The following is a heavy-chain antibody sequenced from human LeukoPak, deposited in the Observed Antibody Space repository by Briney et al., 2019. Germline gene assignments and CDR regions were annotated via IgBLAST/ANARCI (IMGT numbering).Heavy chain of an antibody. CDR2: IRSKAYGGTT. Sequence: PGGSLRLSCTASGFTFGDYAMSWFRQAPGKGLEWVGFIRSKAYGGTTEYAASVKGRFTISRDDSKSIAYLQMNSLKTEDTAVYYCTRVTSNPGYVTPFDYWGQGTLVTVSS. V-gene: IGHV3-49*03. D-gene: IGHD5-12*01. CDR3: TRVTSNPGYVTPFDY. J-gene: IGHJ4*02. CDR1: GFTFGDYA.